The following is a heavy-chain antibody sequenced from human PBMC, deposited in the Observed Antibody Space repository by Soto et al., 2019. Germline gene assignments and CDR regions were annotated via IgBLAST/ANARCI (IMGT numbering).Heavy chain of an antibody. V-gene: IGHV4-61*03. D-gene: IGHD6-6*01. Sequence: QVQLQESGPGLVKPSETLSLTCTVSGVSVNSDNYYWSWIRQPPGQGLEWIGHIYNTGSTTYNPSLKSRVTISLDTSRNHFSLSLNSVTAADTAVFYCAREYSNSPEAFDFWGRGTLVTVSS. CDR3: AREYSNSPEAFDF. J-gene: IGHJ4*02. CDR1: GVSVNSDNYY. CDR2: IYNTGST.